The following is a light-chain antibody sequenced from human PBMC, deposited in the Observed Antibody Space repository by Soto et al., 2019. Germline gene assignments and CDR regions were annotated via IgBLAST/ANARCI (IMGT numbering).Light chain of an antibody. CDR3: QKYGSSPTWT. V-gene: IGKV3-20*01. CDR2: GAS. J-gene: IGKJ1*01. Sequence: ESVLTQSPGTLSLSPGERATLSCRASQSVSSNYLAWYQQKPGQAPRLLIYGASTRASGIPDRFSGSGSGTDFTLTISRLEPEDYSVYYCQKYGSSPTWTFGQGNKVGIK. CDR1: QSVSSNY.